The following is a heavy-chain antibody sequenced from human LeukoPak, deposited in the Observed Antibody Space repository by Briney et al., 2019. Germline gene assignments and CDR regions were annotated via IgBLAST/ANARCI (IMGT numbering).Heavy chain of an antibody. V-gene: IGHV4-31*03. CDR2: IYYSGST. J-gene: IGHJ1*01. CDR1: GGSISSGGYY. D-gene: IGHD1-14*01. Sequence: SETLSLNCTVSGGSISSGGYYWSWIRQHPGKGREWIGYIYYSGSTYYNPSLKSRVTISVDTSKNQFSLKLSSVTAADTAVYYCATGGFLQHWGQGTLVTVSS. CDR3: ATGGFLQH.